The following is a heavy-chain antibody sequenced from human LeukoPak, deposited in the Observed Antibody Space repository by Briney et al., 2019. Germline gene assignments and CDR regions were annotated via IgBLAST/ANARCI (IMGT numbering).Heavy chain of an antibody. CDR3: AKDPSRSGGSCCDY. D-gene: IGHD2-15*01. Sequence: PGRSLRLSCAASGFTFSSYGMHWVRQAPGKGLEWGAVISYDGSNKYYADSVKGRFTISRDNSKNTLYLQMNSLRAEDTAVYYCAKDPSRSGGSCCDYWGQGTLVTVSS. CDR2: ISYDGSNK. CDR1: GFTFSSYG. V-gene: IGHV3-30*18. J-gene: IGHJ4*02.